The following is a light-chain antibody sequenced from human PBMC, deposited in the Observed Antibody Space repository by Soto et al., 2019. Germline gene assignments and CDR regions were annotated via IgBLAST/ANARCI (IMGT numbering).Light chain of an antibody. CDR3: QQYGSSPPLT. Sequence: EIVLTQSPGTLYLSPGERATLSCRASQRVSSSYLAWYQQKPGQAPRLLIYGASSRATGIPDRFSGSGSGTDFTLTISRLEPDDFAVYYWQQYGSSPPLTFGGGTKVEIK. CDR2: GAS. J-gene: IGKJ4*01. CDR1: QRVSSSY. V-gene: IGKV3-20*01.